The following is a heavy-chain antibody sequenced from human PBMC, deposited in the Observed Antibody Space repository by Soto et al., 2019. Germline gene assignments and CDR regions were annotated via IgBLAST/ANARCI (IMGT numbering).Heavy chain of an antibody. CDR3: ARMSYFYDKWYFDL. J-gene: IGHJ2*01. Sequence: SETLSLTCTVSGASINNNDYYWSWIRQTPGKGLEWIGYVYYSGSTDYIPSLKSRLSMSIDKSQNQLTLKLNSVTAADTATYYCARMSYFYDKWYFDLWGRGTLVTVSS. CDR2: VYYSGST. CDR1: GASINNNDYY. V-gene: IGHV4-30-4*01. D-gene: IGHD3-22*01.